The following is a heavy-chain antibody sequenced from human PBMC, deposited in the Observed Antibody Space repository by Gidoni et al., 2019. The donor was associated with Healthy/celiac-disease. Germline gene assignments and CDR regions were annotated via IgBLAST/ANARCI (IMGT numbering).Heavy chain of an antibody. CDR1: GFPFSSYA. CDR3: AKPAAVAGRALDAFDI. V-gene: IGHV3-23*01. D-gene: IGHD6-19*01. J-gene: IGHJ3*02. CDR2: ISGSGGST. Sequence: EVQLLESGGGFVQPGGSLRLSCAASGFPFSSYAMSWVRPAPGKGLEWVSAISGSGGSTYYADSVKGRFTISRDNSKNTLYLQMNSLRAEDTAVYYCAKPAAVAGRALDAFDIWGQGTMVTVSS.